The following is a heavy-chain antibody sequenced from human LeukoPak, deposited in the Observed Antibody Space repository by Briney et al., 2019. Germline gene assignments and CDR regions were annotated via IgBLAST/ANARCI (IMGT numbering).Heavy chain of an antibody. Sequence: PSETLSLTCTVSGGSISSYYWSWIRQPAGKGLEWIGRIYTSGSTNYNPSLKSRVTMSVDTSKNQFFLKLSSVTAAYTAVYYCAGGNYPVGATDYWGQGTLVTVSS. CDR3: AGGNYPVGATDY. CDR1: GGSISSYY. J-gene: IGHJ4*02. D-gene: IGHD1-26*01. V-gene: IGHV4-4*07. CDR2: IYTSGST.